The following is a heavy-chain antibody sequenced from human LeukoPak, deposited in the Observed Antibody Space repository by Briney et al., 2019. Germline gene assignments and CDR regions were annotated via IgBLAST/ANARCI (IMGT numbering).Heavy chain of an antibody. D-gene: IGHD6-19*01. CDR2: ISGSGGST. CDR1: GFTFSSYA. V-gene: IGHV3-23*01. CDR3: AKDHQWLGAFDY. J-gene: IGHJ4*02. Sequence: GGSLRLSCAASGFTFSSYAMSWVRQAPGKGPEWVSAISGSGGSTYYADSVKGRFTISRDNSKNTLYLQMNSLRAEDTAVYYCAKDHQWLGAFDYWGQGTLVTVSS.